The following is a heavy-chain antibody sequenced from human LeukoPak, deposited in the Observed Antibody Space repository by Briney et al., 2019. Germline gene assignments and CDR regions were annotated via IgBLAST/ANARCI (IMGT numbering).Heavy chain of an antibody. CDR1: GFTFSSYW. V-gene: IGHV3-7*01. CDR3: ARDQGYCTSASCRGDAFDA. J-gene: IGHJ3*01. Sequence: GGSLRLSCAASGFTFSSYWMSWVRQAPGKRLEWVAKIKQDGSEKYYVDSVKGRFTISRDNAKNSLSLQMNSLRAEDTAVYYCARDQGYCTSASCRGDAFDAWARAQWSPSRQ. D-gene: IGHD2-2*01. CDR2: IKQDGSEK.